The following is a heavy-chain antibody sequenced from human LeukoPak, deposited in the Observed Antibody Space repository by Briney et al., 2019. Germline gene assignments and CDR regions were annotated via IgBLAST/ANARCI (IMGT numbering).Heavy chain of an antibody. CDR1: GFTFSSFG. Sequence: GGSLRLSCAASGFTFSSFGMSWVRQAPGQGLEWVASISGSGVSTYYADSVKGRFTISRDNSENTLDLHMHSLRAEDTAVYYCAAKGNGYTGIYLFAHWGQGTLVTVSS. J-gene: IGHJ4*02. CDR3: AAKGNGYTGIYLFAH. V-gene: IGHV3-23*01. CDR2: ISGSGVST. D-gene: IGHD1-26*01.